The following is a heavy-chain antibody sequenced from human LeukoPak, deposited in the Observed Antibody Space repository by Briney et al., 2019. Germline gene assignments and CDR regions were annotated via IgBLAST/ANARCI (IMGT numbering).Heavy chain of an antibody. CDR2: MSSGGTYI. CDR1: GFTFSNHA. J-gene: IGHJ4*02. Sequence: GGSLRLSCTASGFTFSNHAMTWVRQAPGKGLEWVPSMSSGGTYIYYADSVRGRFTISRDNAKNSLYLVMNSLRAEDTATYYCARDRPTGASRVFVVQWGQGTLVTASS. CDR3: ARDRPTGASRVFVVQ. V-gene: IGHV3-21*01. D-gene: IGHD2-15*01.